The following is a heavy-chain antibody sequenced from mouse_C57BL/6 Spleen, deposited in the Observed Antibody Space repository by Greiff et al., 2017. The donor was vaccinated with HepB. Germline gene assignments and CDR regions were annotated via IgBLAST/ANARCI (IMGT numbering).Heavy chain of an antibody. CDR2: ISGGGGNT. Sequence: DVHLVESGGGLVKPGGSLKLSCAASGFTFSSYTMSWVRQTPEKRLEWVATISGGGGNTYYPDSVKGRFTISRANAKNTLYLQMSSLRSEDTALYYCARHYGSSFDYWGQGTTLTVSS. V-gene: IGHV5-9*01. CDR1: GFTFSSYT. CDR3: ARHYGSSFDY. J-gene: IGHJ2*01. D-gene: IGHD1-1*01.